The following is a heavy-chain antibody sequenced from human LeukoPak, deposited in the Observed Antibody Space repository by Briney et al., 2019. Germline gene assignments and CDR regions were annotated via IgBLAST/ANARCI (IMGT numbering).Heavy chain of an antibody. D-gene: IGHD3-22*01. CDR2: ISGSGGST. J-gene: IGHJ4*02. CDR3: AKVYDSSGYYDTLDY. Sequence: GGSLRLSCAASGFTFSSYAMSWVRQAPGKGLEWVSAISGSGGSTYYADSVKGRFTISRDNSMNTLYLQMNSLRAEDTAVYYCAKVYDSSGYYDTLDYWGQGTLVTVSS. V-gene: IGHV3-23*01. CDR1: GFTFSSYA.